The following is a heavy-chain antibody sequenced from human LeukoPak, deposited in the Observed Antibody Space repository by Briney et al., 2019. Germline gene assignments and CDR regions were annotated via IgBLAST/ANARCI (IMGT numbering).Heavy chain of an antibody. J-gene: IGHJ6*02. V-gene: IGHV3-74*01. CDR2: INSNGSST. D-gene: IGHD2-2*03. CDR3: ARDGLDYGMDV. CDR1: GFTFSSYW. Sequence: PGGSLRLSCAASGFTFSSYWMHWVRQAPGKGLVWVSRINSNGSSTSYADSVKGRFTISRDNAKNTLYLQMNSLRAEDTAVYYCARDGLDYGMDVWGQGTTVTVSS.